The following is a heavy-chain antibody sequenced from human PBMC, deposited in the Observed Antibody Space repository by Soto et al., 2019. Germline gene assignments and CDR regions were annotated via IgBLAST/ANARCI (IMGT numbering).Heavy chain of an antibody. J-gene: IGHJ3*02. Sequence: GASVKVSCKASGGTFSSYTISWVRQAPGQGLEWMGRIIPILGIANYAQKFQGRVTITADKSTSTAYMELSSLRSEDTAVYYCARGFSYGDYSTPNSAFDIWGQGTMVTVSS. V-gene: IGHV1-69*02. CDR2: IIPILGIA. D-gene: IGHD4-17*01. CDR1: GGTFSSYT. CDR3: ARGFSYGDYSTPNSAFDI.